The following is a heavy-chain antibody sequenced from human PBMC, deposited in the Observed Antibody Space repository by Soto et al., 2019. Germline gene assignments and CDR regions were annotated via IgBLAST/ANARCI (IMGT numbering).Heavy chain of an antibody. V-gene: IGHV2-26*01. CDR3: ARIPPDYYYGMDV. J-gene: IGHJ6*02. CDR2: IFSNDEK. Sequence: SGPTLVNPTGTRTLTCTVSGFPLSNARMGVSWIRQPPGKALEWLAHIFSNDEKSYSTSLKSRLTISKDTSKSQVVLTMTNMDPVDTATYYCARIPPDYYYGMDVWGQGTTVTVSS. CDR1: GFPLSNARMG.